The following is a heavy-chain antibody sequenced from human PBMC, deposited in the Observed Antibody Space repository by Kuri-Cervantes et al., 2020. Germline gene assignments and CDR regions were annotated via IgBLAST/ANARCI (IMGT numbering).Heavy chain of an antibody. CDR2: IFHSGST. Sequence: SETLSPTWAVSGYSISSGYYWGWIRQPPGKGLGWSGSIFHSGSTCYNPSLKSRVTISVDTSKNQFSLKLSSVTAADTAVYYCARVADGYDILTGYTIDYWGQGTLVTVSS. J-gene: IGHJ4*02. D-gene: IGHD3-9*01. V-gene: IGHV4-38-2*01. CDR1: GYSISSGYY. CDR3: ARVADGYDILTGYTIDY.